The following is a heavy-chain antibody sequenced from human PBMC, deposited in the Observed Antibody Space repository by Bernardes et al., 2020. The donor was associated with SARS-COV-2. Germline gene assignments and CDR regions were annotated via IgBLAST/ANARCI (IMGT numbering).Heavy chain of an antibody. CDR1: GFTFTSHA. Sequence: GGSLSLSCAGSGFTFTSHAMSWVRQAPGKGLEWVSAIRGSGESTYYADSVKGRFTISRDISKNTLYLQMNSLRAEDTALYYCAKDKGGGSTEPSDYWGQGTLVTVSS. J-gene: IGHJ4*02. V-gene: IGHV3-23*01. CDR3: AKDKGGGSTEPSDY. CDR2: IRGSGEST. D-gene: IGHD2-15*01.